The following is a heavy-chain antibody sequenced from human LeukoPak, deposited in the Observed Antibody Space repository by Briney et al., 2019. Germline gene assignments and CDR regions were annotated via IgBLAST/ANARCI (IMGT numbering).Heavy chain of an antibody. Sequence: GSLRLSCAASRFTLSSYEMNWLRQAPGKGLEWVSYISGSTCAINYAASVKGRFTISRDNAKNSLYLQMNGLRAEDTAVYYCASETDTADNDAFDIWGLGTMVTVSS. CDR2: ISGSTCAI. V-gene: IGHV3-48*03. D-gene: IGHD5-18*01. J-gene: IGHJ3*02. CDR3: ASETDTADNDAFDI. CDR1: RFTLSSYE.